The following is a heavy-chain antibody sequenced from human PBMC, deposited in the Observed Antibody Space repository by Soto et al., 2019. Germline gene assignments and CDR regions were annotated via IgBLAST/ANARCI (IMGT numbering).Heavy chain of an antibody. CDR2: TYYRSKWHN. D-gene: IGHD6-19*01. CDR1: GDSVSSNSAA. J-gene: IGHJ4*02. CDR3: AWQHQWLDS. V-gene: IGHV6-1*01. Sequence: PSQTLSLTCAISGDSVSSNSAAWNWIRQSPSRDLEWLGRTYYRSKWHNDFAVSVKSRITIKADTSKNQFSLQLNSVTPEDTAVYYCAWQHQWLDSWGQGTLVTVSS.